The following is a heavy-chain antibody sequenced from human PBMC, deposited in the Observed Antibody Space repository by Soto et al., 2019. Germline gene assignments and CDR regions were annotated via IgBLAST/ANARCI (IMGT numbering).Heavy chain of an antibody. Sequence: QLHLVQSGAVVKKPGASVTVSCSASGYPVTAYYMHWVRQAPGRGLEWMGGINPATGAAKYTQTLQGRVTMTRDTSTSTVFKELRGLTTEDTAVFYGARGGAVGVAGSAAFDMWGQGTLVTVSS. D-gene: IGHD3-3*01. CDR2: INPATGAA. CDR1: GYPVTAYY. J-gene: IGHJ3*02. V-gene: IGHV1-2*02. CDR3: ARGGAVGVAGSAAFDM.